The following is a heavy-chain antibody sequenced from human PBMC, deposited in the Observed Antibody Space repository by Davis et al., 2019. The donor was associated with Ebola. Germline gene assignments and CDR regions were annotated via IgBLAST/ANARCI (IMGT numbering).Heavy chain of an antibody. J-gene: IGHJ3*02. D-gene: IGHD3-10*01. V-gene: IGHV3-33*01. CDR1: GFTFSSYG. CDR2: IWYDGTNK. Sequence: GESLKISCAASGFTFSSYGMHWVRQAPGKGLEWVAVIWYDGTNKYYADSVKGRFTISRDNSKNTLYLQMNSLRAEDTAVYYCAHFGVTQNAYDIWGQMTMVTVSS. CDR3: AHFGVTQNAYDI.